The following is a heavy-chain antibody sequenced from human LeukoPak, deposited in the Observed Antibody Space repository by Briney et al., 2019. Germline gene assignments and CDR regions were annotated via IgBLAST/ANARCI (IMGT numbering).Heavy chain of an antibody. CDR2: IKQDGSEK. Sequence: PGGSLRLSCAAPGFTFSSYWMSWVRQAPGKGLEWVANIKQDGSEKYYVDSVKGRFTISRDNAKNSLYLQMNSLRAEDTAVYYCARDPDPEDYWGQGTLVTVSS. V-gene: IGHV3-7*01. D-gene: IGHD1-14*01. CDR1: GFTFSSYW. CDR3: ARDPDPEDY. J-gene: IGHJ4*02.